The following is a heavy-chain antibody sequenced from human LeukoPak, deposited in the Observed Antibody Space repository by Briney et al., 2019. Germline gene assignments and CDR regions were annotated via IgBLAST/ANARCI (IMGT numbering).Heavy chain of an antibody. Sequence: PGGSLRPSCAASGFTFGSYAMSWVRQAPGKGLEWVSGISVSGGTTYYADSVKGRFTISRDNSKNTLDLQMNSLRAEDTAVYHCAKYASGSYYTEFDYWGQGTLVTVSS. CDR2: ISVSGGTT. V-gene: IGHV3-23*01. CDR1: GFTFGSYA. J-gene: IGHJ4*02. CDR3: AKYASGSYYTEFDY. D-gene: IGHD3-10*01.